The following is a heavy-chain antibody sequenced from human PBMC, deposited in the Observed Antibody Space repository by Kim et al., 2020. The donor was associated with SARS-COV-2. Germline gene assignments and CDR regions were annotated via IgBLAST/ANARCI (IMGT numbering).Heavy chain of an antibody. V-gene: IGHV4-61*01. CDR3: AKSQGLEGFFDY. CDR1: GGSVSSHSYY. Sequence: SETLSLTCTVSGGSVSSHSYYWSWIRQPPGKRLEWIAYIYNTGSTNYIPSLKSRATISLDTSKNQFSLKLTSVTAADTAVYYCAKSQGLEGFFDYWGQGTLVTVSS. CDR2: IYNTGST. J-gene: IGHJ4*02. D-gene: IGHD3-16*01.